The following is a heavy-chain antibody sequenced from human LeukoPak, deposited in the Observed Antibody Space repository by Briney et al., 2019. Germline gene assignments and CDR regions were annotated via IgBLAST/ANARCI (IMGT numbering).Heavy chain of an antibody. D-gene: IGHD5-12*01. CDR3: ARVSPTTNKLAY. V-gene: IGHV1-3*01. CDR1: GYTFTSYA. Sequence: ASVKVSCKASGYTFTSYAMHWVRQAPGQRLEWMGWINAGNGNTKYSQKFQGRVTITRDTSASTAYMELSSLRSEDMAVYYCARVSPTTNKLAYWGQGTLVTVSS. J-gene: IGHJ4*02. CDR2: INAGNGNT.